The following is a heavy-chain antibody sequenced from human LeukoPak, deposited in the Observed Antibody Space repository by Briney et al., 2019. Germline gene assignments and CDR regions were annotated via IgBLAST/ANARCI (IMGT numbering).Heavy chain of an antibody. Sequence: PPGGSLRLSCAAPGFTFSSYEMNWVRQAPGKGLERVSYINSSGSTIYYADSVNGRFTISRDNAKNSLYLQMNSLRAEDTAVYYCAELGITMIGGVWGKGTTVTISS. J-gene: IGHJ6*04. CDR3: AELGITMIGGV. CDR2: INSSGSTI. V-gene: IGHV3-48*03. CDR1: GFTFSSYE. D-gene: IGHD3-10*02.